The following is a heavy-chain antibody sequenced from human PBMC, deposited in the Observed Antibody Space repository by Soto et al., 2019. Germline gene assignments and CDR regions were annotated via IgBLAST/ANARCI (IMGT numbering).Heavy chain of an antibody. D-gene: IGHD4-17*01. CDR1: GGSFSGNY. CDR2: INHSGST. V-gene: IGHV4-34*01. CDR3: ARVPTYGDSGDAFDI. J-gene: IGHJ3*02. Sequence: QVQLQQWGAGLLKPSETLSLTCAVYGGSFSGNYWSWIRQPPGKGLEWIGEINHSGSTNYNPSLKSRVTISVDTSKNQFSLKLSSVTAADTAVYYCARVPTYGDSGDAFDIWGQGTIVTVSS.